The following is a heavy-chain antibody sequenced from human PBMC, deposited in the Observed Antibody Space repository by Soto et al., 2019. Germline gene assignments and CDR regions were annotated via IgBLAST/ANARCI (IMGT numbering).Heavy chain of an antibody. Sequence: SETLSLTCTVSGGSISSYYWSWIRQPPGKGLEWIGYIYYSGSTNYNPSLKSRVTISVDTSKNQFSLKLSSVTAADTAVYYCAGTTTAPLVYWGQGTLVTVSS. D-gene: IGHD4-4*01. CDR3: AGTTTAPLVY. V-gene: IGHV4-59*08. CDR1: GGSISSYY. J-gene: IGHJ4*02. CDR2: IYYSGST.